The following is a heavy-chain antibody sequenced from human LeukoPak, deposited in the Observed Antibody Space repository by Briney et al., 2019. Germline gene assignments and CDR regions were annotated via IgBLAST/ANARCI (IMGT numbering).Heavy chain of an antibody. D-gene: IGHD2-15*01. CDR2: LHSTGTT. Sequence: SETLSLTCSVSGGSIRSTSYYWAWIRQPPGKGLEWIGSLHSTGTTNYNPSLKSRITMSVDTSKNQFSLKMNSVTAADTAVYYCARAGNWWLLLDDAFDIWGQGTMVTVSS. V-gene: IGHV4-39*07. J-gene: IGHJ3*02. CDR3: ARAGNWWLLLDDAFDI. CDR1: GGSIRSTSYY.